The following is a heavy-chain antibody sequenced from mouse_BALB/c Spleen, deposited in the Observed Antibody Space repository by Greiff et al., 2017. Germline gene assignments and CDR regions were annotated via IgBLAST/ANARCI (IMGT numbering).Heavy chain of an antibody. D-gene: IGHD1-1*02. Sequence: VMLVESGPGLVAPSQSLSITCTVSGFSLTGYGVNWVRQPPGKGLEWLGMIWGDGSTDYNSALKSRLSISKDNSKSQVFLKMNSLQTDDTARYYCARDLWSTGGSWFAYWGQGTLVTVSA. CDR1: GFSLTGYG. V-gene: IGHV2-6-7*01. J-gene: IGHJ3*01. CDR2: IWGDGST. CDR3: ARDLWSTGGSWFAY.